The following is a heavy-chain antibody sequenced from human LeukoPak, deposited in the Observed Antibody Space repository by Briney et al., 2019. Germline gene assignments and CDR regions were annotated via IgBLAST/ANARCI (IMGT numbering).Heavy chain of an antibody. Sequence: ASVKVSCKASGYTFTSYYMHWARQAPGPVLEWMRIINPSGGSTSYAQKFQGRVTMTRDTSTSTVYMELSSLRSEDTAVYYCARAQEGVRGVNRDLYYFDYWGQGTLVTVSS. D-gene: IGHD3-10*01. V-gene: IGHV1-46*01. CDR2: INPSGGST. J-gene: IGHJ4*02. CDR1: GYTFTSYY. CDR3: ARAQEGVRGVNRDLYYFDY.